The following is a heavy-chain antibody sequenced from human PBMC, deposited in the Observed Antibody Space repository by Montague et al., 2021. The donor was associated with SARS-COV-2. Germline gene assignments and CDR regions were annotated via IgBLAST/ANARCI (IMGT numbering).Heavy chain of an antibody. Sequence: TLSLTCTVSGGSISSYCYYWIWIRQPAGLGLEWIMRLYTSGSTNSYPSHKSRVPISVYTSKNQFSLKLSSVTAADTAVYYCARVVGLDFDYWGQGTLVTVSS. D-gene: IGHD2-21*01. CDR2: LYTSGST. CDR3: ARVVGLDFDY. V-gene: IGHV4-61*02. J-gene: IGHJ4*02. CDR1: GGSISSYCYY.